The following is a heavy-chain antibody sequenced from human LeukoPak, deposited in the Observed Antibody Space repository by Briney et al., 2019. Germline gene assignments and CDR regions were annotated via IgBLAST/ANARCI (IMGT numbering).Heavy chain of an antibody. V-gene: IGHV3-23*01. D-gene: IGHD3-22*01. CDR2: IVVSGGST. J-gene: IGHJ4*02. Sequence: QPGGSLRLSCAASGFTFSNYAMNWVRQAPGKGLEWVSLIVVSGGSTYYADSVKGRFTIPRDNSKNTLSLQMNSLRAEDTAVYYCARDLDSSGYYHEVDHWGQGTLVTVSS. CDR3: ARDLDSSGYYHEVDH. CDR1: GFTFSNYA.